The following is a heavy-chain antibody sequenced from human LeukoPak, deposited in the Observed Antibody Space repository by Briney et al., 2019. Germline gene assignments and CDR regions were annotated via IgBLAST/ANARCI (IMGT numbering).Heavy chain of an antibody. Sequence: GGSLKLSCAASGFTFSSYAMSWVRQAPGKGLEWVSAITGSGGGTYYADSVKGRFTISRDNSRSTLYLQMNSLRADDTAIYYCAKRVPGSAFDIWGQGTMVTVSS. CDR2: ITGSGGGT. CDR3: AKRVPGSAFDI. CDR1: GFTFSSYA. J-gene: IGHJ3*02. D-gene: IGHD3-10*01. V-gene: IGHV3-23*01.